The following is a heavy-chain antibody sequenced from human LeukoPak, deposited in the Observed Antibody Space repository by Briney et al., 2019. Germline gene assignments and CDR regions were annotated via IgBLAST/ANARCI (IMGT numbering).Heavy chain of an antibody. D-gene: IGHD3-22*01. J-gene: IGHJ3*02. V-gene: IGHV3-7*01. CDR2: VKEDGNEK. CDR3: ASMIVVVADAFDI. Sequence: GGSLRLSCAASGFTFSNYWMTWVRQAPGKGLEWVASVKEDGNEKHYVDSVKGRFAISRDNAKYSLDLQMNSLRVEDTAVYYCASMIVVVADAFDIWGQGTMVTVSS. CDR1: GFTFSNYW.